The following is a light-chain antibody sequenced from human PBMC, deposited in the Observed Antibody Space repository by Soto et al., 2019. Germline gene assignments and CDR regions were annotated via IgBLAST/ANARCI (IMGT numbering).Light chain of an antibody. Sequence: ALTQPASVSGPSGQSITISCTGTSSDVGAYNYVSWYQQHPGKAPKLMIYEVSNRPSGVSNRFSGSKSGNTASLTISGLQAEDEADYYCSSYISSSTLVFGTGTKVTVL. CDR1: SSDVGAYNY. CDR2: EVS. CDR3: SSYISSSTLV. J-gene: IGLJ1*01. V-gene: IGLV2-14*01.